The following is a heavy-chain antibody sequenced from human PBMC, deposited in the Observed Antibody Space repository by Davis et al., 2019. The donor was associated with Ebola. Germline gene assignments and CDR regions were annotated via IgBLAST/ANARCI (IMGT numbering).Heavy chain of an antibody. V-gene: IGHV3-73*01. J-gene: IGHJ4*02. CDR2: IRSKANSYAT. CDR3: TQSGSRDY. CDR1: GFTFSGSA. Sequence: GGSLRLSCAASGFTFSGSAMHWVRQASGKGLEGVGRIRSKANSYATAYAASVKGRFTISRDDSKNTAYLQMNSLKTEDTAVYYCTQSGSRDYWGQGTLVTVSS. D-gene: IGHD1-26*01.